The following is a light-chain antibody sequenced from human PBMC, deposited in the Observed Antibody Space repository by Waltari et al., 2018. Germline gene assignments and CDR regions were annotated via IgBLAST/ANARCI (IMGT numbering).Light chain of an antibody. CDR1: QSISSY. Sequence: DIQMPQSPSSLSASLGDRVSITCRASQSISSYLNWYQQKPGKAPKLLIYAASSLQSGVPSRFSGSGSGTDFTLTISSLQPEDFATYYCQQSYSTLLLTFGGGTKVEIK. J-gene: IGKJ4*01. CDR2: AAS. CDR3: QQSYSTLLLT. V-gene: IGKV1-39*01.